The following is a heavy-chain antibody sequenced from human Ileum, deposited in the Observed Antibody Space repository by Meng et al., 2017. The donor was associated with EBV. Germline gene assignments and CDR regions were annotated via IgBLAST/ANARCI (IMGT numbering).Heavy chain of an antibody. J-gene: IGHJ4*02. CDR1: RGSISSGGYC. CDR2: IYKSGST. D-gene: IGHD3-22*01. CDR3: ARGGDTSGYSLDY. Sequence: VRLQEAGPGQVRPSQTVSLTGSVSRGSISSGGYCWSWIRQPAGKGLEWIGYIYKSGSTYYNPSLTSRVTISVDTSKNQFFLKLGSVTAADTGVYYCARGGDTSGYSLDYWGQGILVTVSS. V-gene: IGHV4-30-4*01.